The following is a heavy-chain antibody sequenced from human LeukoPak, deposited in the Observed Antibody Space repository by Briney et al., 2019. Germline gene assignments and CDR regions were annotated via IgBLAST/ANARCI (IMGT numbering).Heavy chain of an antibody. CDR3: AKAYCSGGSCYSDY. D-gene: IGHD2-15*01. CDR2: IGVTGDT. Sequence: GGSLRLSCAASGFTFSKDDFHWVRQAPGKGLEWVAAIGVTGDTYYADSVKGRFTISRDNAKNSLYLQMNSLRAEDTALYYCAKAYCSGGSCYSDYWGQGTLVTVSS. CDR1: GFTFSKDD. J-gene: IGHJ4*02. V-gene: IGHV3-13*01.